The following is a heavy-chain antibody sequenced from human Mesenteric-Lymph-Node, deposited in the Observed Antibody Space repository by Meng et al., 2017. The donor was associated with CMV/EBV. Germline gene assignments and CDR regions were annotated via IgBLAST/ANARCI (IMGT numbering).Heavy chain of an antibody. CDR3: ARQIRYCSSTSCYAAGLDV. D-gene: IGHD2-2*01. J-gene: IGHJ6*02. Sequence: GSLRLSCTVSGGSISSYYWSWIRQPPGKGLEWIGYIYYSGSTNYNPSLKSRVTISVDTSKNQFSLKLSSVTAADTAVYYCARQIRYCSSTSCYAAGLDVWGQGTTVTVSS. CDR1: GGSISSYY. CDR2: IYYSGST. V-gene: IGHV4-59*01.